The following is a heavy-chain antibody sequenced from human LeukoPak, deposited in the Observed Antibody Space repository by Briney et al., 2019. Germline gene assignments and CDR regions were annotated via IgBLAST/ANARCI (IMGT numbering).Heavy chain of an antibody. Sequence: GGSLGLSCAASGFTFSDYSMNWVRQAPGKGLEWVSSISSSSSYIFYADSVRGRFSISRDNAKNSLYLQMNSLRAEDTAVYYCARPDDYGDYWGQGTLVTVSS. CDR1: GFTFSDYS. CDR2: ISSSSSYI. J-gene: IGHJ4*02. D-gene: IGHD1-14*01. CDR3: ARPDDYGDY. V-gene: IGHV3-21*04.